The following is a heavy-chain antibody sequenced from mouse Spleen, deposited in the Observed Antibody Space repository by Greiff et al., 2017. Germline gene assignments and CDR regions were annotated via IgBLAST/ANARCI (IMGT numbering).Heavy chain of an antibody. CDR3: AREGNDGPHYFDY. J-gene: IGHJ2*01. CDR2: INPSSGYT. V-gene: IGHV1-7*01. CDR1: GYTFTSYW. D-gene: IGHD2-3*01. Sequence: QVQLKQSGAELAKPGASVKLSCKASGYTFTSYWMHWVKQRPGQGLEWIGYINPSSGYTKYNQKFKDKATLTADKSSSKAYMQLSSLTYEDSEVYYCAREGNDGPHYFDYWGQGTTLTVSS.